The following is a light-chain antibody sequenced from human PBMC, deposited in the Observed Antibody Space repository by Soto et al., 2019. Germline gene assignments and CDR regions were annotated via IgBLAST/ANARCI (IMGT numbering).Light chain of an antibody. Sequence: DIQLTQSPSSLSASLGDRVTITCRASQDIKKFLAWYQQRPGKVPDLLIYAASTLRSGVPSRFSGNASGTDFRFPISSLQPEDVATYSCQKYDRAPAMFGQGTKVDIK. CDR2: AAS. J-gene: IGKJ1*01. CDR3: QKYDRAPAM. V-gene: IGKV1-27*01. CDR1: QDIKKF.